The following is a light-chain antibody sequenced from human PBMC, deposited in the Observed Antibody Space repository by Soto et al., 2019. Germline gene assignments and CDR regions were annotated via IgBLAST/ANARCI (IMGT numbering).Light chain of an antibody. Sequence: IQMTQSPSSLSASVGDRVTITCQASQDISKNLNWYQQKPGKAPKLLIYDASSLQTEVPARFSGTGSATHFTFTISSLQPEDMATYYCQEYDNLLPITFGQGTRLEIK. CDR1: QDISKN. CDR2: DAS. V-gene: IGKV1-33*01. CDR3: QEYDNLLPIT. J-gene: IGKJ5*01.